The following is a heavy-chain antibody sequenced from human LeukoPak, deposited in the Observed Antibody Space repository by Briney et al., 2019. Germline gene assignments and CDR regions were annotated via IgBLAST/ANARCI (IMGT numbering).Heavy chain of an antibody. V-gene: IGHV4-39*01. CDR3: ARGMYGVLGD. CDR2: IYYSGST. D-gene: IGHD2-8*02. Sequence: PSETLSLTCTVSGGSISSSSYNWGWIRQPPGKGLEWIGSIYYSGSTYYNPSLKSRVTISVDTSKNQFSLKLSSVTAADTAVYYCARGMYGVLGDWGQGTLVTVSS. CDR1: GGSISSSSYN. J-gene: IGHJ4*02.